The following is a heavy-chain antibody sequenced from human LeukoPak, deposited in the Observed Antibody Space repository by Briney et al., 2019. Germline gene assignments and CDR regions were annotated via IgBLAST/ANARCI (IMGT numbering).Heavy chain of an antibody. Sequence: ASVKVSCKASGYTFTSYGTSWVRQAPGQRLEWMGWISAYNGNTNYAQKLQGRVTMTTDTSTSTAYMELRSLRSDDTAVYYCARENYDYVWGSYPPHYFDYWGQGTLVTVSS. J-gene: IGHJ4*02. CDR2: ISAYNGNT. D-gene: IGHD3-16*02. CDR3: ARENYDYVWGSYPPHYFDY. V-gene: IGHV1-18*04. CDR1: GYTFTSYG.